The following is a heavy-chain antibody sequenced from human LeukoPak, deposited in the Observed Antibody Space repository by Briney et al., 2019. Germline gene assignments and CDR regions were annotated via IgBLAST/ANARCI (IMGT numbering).Heavy chain of an antibody. CDR2: INHSGST. J-gene: IGHJ6*03. V-gene: IGHV4-34*01. Sequence: SETLSLTCAVYGGSFSGYYWSWIRQPPGKGLEWIGEINHSGSTNYNPSLKSRVTISVDTSKNQFSLKLSSVTAADTAVYYCARSRGAARPRPNLYYYYYYMDVWGKGTTVTVSS. D-gene: IGHD6-6*01. CDR1: GGSFSGYY. CDR3: ARSRGAARPRPNLYYYYYYMDV.